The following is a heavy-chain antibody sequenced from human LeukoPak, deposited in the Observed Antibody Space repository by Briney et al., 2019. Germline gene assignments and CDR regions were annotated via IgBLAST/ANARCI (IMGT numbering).Heavy chain of an antibody. D-gene: IGHD2-15*01. CDR1: GFTFSGSA. CDR3: TSLLPTAAAFDH. CDR2: IRSKSNSYAT. Sequence: GGSLRLSCAASGFTFSGSAMHWVRQASGKGLEWIGHIRSKSNSYATAYAASVKGRFTISRDDSKNTAYLQMSSLKTEDTAVYYCTSLLPTAAAFDHWGRGTLVTVSS. V-gene: IGHV3-73*01. J-gene: IGHJ4*02.